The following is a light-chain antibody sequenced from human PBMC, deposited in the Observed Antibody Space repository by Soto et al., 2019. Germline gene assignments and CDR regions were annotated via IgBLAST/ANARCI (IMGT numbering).Light chain of an antibody. CDR2: LEGSGSY. CDR3: EPSDSNSCV. CDR1: SGHSSYI. V-gene: IGLV4-60*03. J-gene: IGLJ2*01. Sequence: QSVLTQSSSASASLGSSVKLTCTLSSGHSSYIIAWHQQQPGKAPRYLMKLEGSGSYNKGSGVPDRFSGSSSGADRYLTISNLHSEDAADYYCEPSDSNSCVFGGGTKVTV.